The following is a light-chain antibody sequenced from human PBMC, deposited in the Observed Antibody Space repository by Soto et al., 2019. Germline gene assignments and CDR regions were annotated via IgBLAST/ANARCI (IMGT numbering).Light chain of an antibody. CDR2: EGI. J-gene: IGLJ2*01. CDR1: SSEAGSYNL. V-gene: IGLV2-23*01. CDR3: CSHAGSSVV. Sequence: QSALTQPASVSGSPGQSITISCTGTSSEAGSYNLVSWYQYHPGKAPKLMIYEGIKRPSGVSNRFSGSKSGNTASLTISGLQAEDEADYYCCSHAGSSVVFGGGTKLTVL.